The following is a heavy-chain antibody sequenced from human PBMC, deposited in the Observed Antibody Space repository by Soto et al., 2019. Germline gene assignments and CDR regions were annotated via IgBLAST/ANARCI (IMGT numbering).Heavy chain of an antibody. Sequence: SGPTLVKPTQTLTLTCTFSGFSLSTSGVGVGWIRQPPGKALEWLALIYWNDDKRYSPSLKSRLTITKDTSKNQVVLTMTNMDPVDTATYYCAHGSIAVAGTLFDPWGQGTLVTVSS. CDR2: IYWNDDK. D-gene: IGHD6-19*01. J-gene: IGHJ5*02. V-gene: IGHV2-5*01. CDR3: AHGSIAVAGTLFDP. CDR1: GFSLSTSGVG.